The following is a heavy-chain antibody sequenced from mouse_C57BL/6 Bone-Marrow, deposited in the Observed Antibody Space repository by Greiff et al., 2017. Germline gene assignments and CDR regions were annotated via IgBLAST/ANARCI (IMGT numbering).Heavy chain of an antibody. J-gene: IGHJ4*01. CDR3: ARGGLRHAMDY. D-gene: IGHD2-12*01. Sequence: VQLQQSGTELVKPGASVKLSCKASGYTFTSYWMHWVKQRPGQGLEWIGNINPSNGGTNYNEKFKSKATLTVDKYSSTAYMQLSSLTSEDSAVYYCARGGLRHAMDYWGQGTSVTVSS. CDR1: GYTFTSYW. CDR2: INPSNGGT. V-gene: IGHV1-53*01.